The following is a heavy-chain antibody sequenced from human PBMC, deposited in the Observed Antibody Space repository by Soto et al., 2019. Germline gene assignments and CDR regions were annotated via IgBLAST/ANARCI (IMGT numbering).Heavy chain of an antibody. CDR2: IYYSGST. CDR1: GGSISSYY. D-gene: IGHD6-13*01. Sequence: PSETLSLTCTVSGGSISSYYWSWIRQPPGKGLEWIGYIYYSGSTNYNPSLKSRVTISVDTSKNQLSLRLSSVTDADTAVYYCARVRNAAAGLDYGGQGTLGTVS. V-gene: IGHV4-59*01. J-gene: IGHJ4*02. CDR3: ARVRNAAAGLDY.